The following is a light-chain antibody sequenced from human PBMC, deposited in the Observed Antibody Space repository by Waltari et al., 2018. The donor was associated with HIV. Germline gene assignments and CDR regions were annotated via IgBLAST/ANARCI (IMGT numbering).Light chain of an antibody. CDR3: ATWDDSLKTVL. Sequence: QSVVTQPPSESETPGQRVTISCAGGDSNVRNNFVYWYQQLPGTAPKLLIYGDNQRPSGVPDRFVGSKSGTSASLAIGGLRSEDEADYYCATWDDSLKTVLFGGGTKVTLL. CDR1: DSNVRNNF. V-gene: IGLV1-47*01. CDR2: GDN. J-gene: IGLJ2*01.